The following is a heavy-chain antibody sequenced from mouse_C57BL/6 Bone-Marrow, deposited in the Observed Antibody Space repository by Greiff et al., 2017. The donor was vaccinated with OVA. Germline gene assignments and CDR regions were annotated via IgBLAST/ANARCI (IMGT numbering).Heavy chain of an antibody. CDR1: GYTFTSYW. J-gene: IGHJ3*01. CDR2: IDPSDSYT. CDR3: ARDYGPWFAY. Sequence: VQLQQPGAELVMPGASVKLSCKASGYTFTSYWMHWVKQRPGQGLEWIGEIDPSDSYTNYNQKLKGKSTLTVDKSSSTAYMQLSSLTSEDSAVYYCARDYGPWFAYWGQGTLVTVSA. D-gene: IGHD1-1*01. V-gene: IGHV1-69*01.